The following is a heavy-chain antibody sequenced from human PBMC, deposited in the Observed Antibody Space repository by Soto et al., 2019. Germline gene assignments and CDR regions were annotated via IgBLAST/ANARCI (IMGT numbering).Heavy chain of an antibody. V-gene: IGHV4-59*01. D-gene: IGHD6-13*01. J-gene: IGHJ6*02. Sequence: SETLSLTCTGSGSATSSYNGSRIRQPPGKGLECFGDFYYSGSTNYTPSRKSRVTISVDTSKNQFSLKLSSVTAADTAVYYCARDLIAAAETRGFGYYYYYGMDVWGQGTTGTVS. CDR1: GSATSSYN. CDR3: ARDLIAAAETRGFGYYYYYGMDV. CDR2: FYYSGST.